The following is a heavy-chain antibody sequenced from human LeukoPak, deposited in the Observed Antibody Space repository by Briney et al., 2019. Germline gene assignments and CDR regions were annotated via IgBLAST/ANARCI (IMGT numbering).Heavy chain of an antibody. CDR2: IWYDGSNK. Sequence: PGRSLRLSCAASGFTFSSYGMHWVRQAPGKGLEWVAVIWYDGSNKYYADSVKGRFTISRDNSKNTLYLQMNSLRAEDTAVYYCARDALYYDILTGHHPFDYWGQGTLVTVSS. J-gene: IGHJ4*02. CDR3: ARDALYYDILTGHHPFDY. V-gene: IGHV3-33*01. CDR1: GFTFSSYG. D-gene: IGHD3-9*01.